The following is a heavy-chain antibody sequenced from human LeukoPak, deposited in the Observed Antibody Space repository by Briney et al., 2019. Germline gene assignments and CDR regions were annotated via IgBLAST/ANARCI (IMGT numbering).Heavy chain of an antibody. Sequence: KPSETLSLTCAVDGGSFSGYYWSWFRQPPGKRLEWIGEIHYTGATNYSPSLKGRVTISPGTSNNQVSLRMKSVTAADTAVYYCARGITVVYYFDLWGRGTLVTVSS. V-gene: IGHV4-34*01. CDR1: GGSFSGYY. D-gene: IGHD1-20*01. CDR3: ARGITVVYYFDL. J-gene: IGHJ2*01. CDR2: IHYTGAT.